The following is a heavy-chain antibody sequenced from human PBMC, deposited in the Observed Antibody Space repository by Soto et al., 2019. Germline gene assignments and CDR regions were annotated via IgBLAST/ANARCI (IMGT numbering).Heavy chain of an antibody. D-gene: IGHD6-19*01. CDR1: GFTFSGSA. J-gene: IGHJ4*02. CDR3: TIAVAGKGDSYFDY. CDR2: IRSKANSYAT. V-gene: IGHV3-73*02. Sequence: EVPLVESGGGLVQPGGSLKLSCAASGFTFSGSAMHWVRQASGKGLEWVGRIRSKANSYATAYAASVKGRFTISRDDSKNTAYLQMNSLKTEDTAVYYCTIAVAGKGDSYFDYWGQGTLVTVSS.